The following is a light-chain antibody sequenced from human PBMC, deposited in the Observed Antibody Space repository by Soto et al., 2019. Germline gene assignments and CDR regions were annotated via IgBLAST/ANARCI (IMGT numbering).Light chain of an antibody. CDR1: QGISSY. V-gene: IGKV1-5*01. CDR2: DAS. CDR3: QQYYSSWT. J-gene: IGKJ1*01. Sequence: DIQMTQSPSTLSASVGDIVTITCRASQGISSYLAWYQQKPGKAPQFLIYDASNLHDGVPSRFSGSGSGTEFTLTISGLQPDDFASYYCQQYYSSWTFGQGTKVDIK.